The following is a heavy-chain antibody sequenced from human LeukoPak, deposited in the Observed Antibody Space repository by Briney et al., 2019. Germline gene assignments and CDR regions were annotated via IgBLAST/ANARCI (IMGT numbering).Heavy chain of an antibody. CDR2: IYYSGTT. D-gene: IGHD6-13*01. CDR1: GGSISSYY. CDR3: ARGVYIAAAQYAY. Sequence: SETLSLTCTVSGGSISSYYWSWIRQPPGKGLEWIGYIYYSGTTNYNPSLKSRVTIPVDTSKNQFSLKLSSVTAADTAVYYCARGVYIAAAQYAYWGQGTLVTVSS. V-gene: IGHV4-59*01. J-gene: IGHJ4*02.